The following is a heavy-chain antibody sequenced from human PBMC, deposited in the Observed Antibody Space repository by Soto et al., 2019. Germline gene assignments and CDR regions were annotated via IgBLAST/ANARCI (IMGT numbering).Heavy chain of an antibody. CDR2: ISYDGSLE. V-gene: IGHV3-30*04. D-gene: IGHD6-13*01. Sequence: QVQLVESGGGVVQAGRSLRLSCAASGFNFRSYAIHWVRQAPGKGLAWVAVISYDGSLEYYANSVKGRFTISRDNSKTALYLQIISQRGKATAVHYCATAAYISSWNWLDLWGQGTLVTVYS. CDR1: GFNFRSYA. J-gene: IGHJ5*02. CDR3: ATAAYISSWNWLDL.